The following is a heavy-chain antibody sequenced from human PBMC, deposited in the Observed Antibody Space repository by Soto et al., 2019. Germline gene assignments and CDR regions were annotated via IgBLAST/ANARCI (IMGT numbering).Heavy chain of an antibody. Sequence: GGSLRLSCAASGFTFSSYAMHWVRQAPGKGLEWVAVISYDGSNKYYADSVKGRFTISRDNSKNTLYLQMNSLRAEDTAVYYCARDRGLGGLDIVVVTAGVGGPRDWGQGTLVTVSS. CDR1: GFTFSSYA. J-gene: IGHJ4*02. D-gene: IGHD2-21*02. CDR3: ARDRGLGGLDIVVVTAGVGGPRD. CDR2: ISYDGSNK. V-gene: IGHV3-30-3*01.